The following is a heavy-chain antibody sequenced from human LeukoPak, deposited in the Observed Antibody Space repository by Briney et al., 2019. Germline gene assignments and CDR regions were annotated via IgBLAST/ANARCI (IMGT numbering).Heavy chain of an antibody. V-gene: IGHV1-18*01. CDR2: VSAYNGNT. CDR3: ARDRTDRSGSGYYHPPPIDY. Sequence: GASVKVSCKASGYTFTSYGISWVRQAPGQGLEWMGWVSAYNGNTNYAQKLQGRVTMTTDTSTSTAYMELRSLRSDDTAVYYCARDRTDRSGSGYYHPPPIDYWGQGTLVTVSS. J-gene: IGHJ4*02. CDR1: GYTFTSYG. D-gene: IGHD3-22*01.